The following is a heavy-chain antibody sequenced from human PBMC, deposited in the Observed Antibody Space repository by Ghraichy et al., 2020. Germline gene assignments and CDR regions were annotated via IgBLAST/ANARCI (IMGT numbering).Heavy chain of an antibody. J-gene: IGHJ2*01. V-gene: IGHV3-7*01. CDR2: IKQDGSEK. Sequence: GESLNISCAASGFTFSTYWMNWVRQAPGKGLEWVANIKQDGSEKYFVDSVKGRFTISRHNAKHSLYLEMNSLRVEDTAVYYCARGVWSGYGVFDLWGRGTLVTVSS. D-gene: IGHD3-3*01. CDR3: ARGVWSGYGVFDL. CDR1: GFTFSTYW.